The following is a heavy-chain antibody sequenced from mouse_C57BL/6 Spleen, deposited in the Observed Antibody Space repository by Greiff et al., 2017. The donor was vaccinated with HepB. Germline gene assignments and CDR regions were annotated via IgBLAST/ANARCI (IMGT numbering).Heavy chain of an antibody. CDR1: GYTFTSYW. CDR2: IDPNSGGT. Sequence: QVQLKQPGAELVKPGASVKLSCKASGYTFTSYWMHWVKQRPGRGLEWIGRIDPNSGGTKYNEKFKGKATLTVDKPSSTAYMQLSSLTSEDSAVYYCARDDYDDWYFDVWGTGTTVTVSS. D-gene: IGHD2-4*01. CDR3: ARDDYDDWYFDV. J-gene: IGHJ1*03. V-gene: IGHV1-72*01.